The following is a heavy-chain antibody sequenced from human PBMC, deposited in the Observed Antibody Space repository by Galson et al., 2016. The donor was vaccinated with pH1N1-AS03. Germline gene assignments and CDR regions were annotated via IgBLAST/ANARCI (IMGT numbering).Heavy chain of an antibody. J-gene: IGHJ4*02. CDR3: ARDPPGIAAGCSGA. V-gene: IGHV3-53*01. D-gene: IGHD6-25*01. CDR2: IYSVGTT. CDR1: GVTVSSNY. Sequence: SLRLSCAASGVTVSSNYMSWVRQAPGKGLEWVSLIYSVGTTKYADSVKGRFTISRHNSKNTVYLQMNSLRVEDTAVYYCARDPPGIAAGCSGAWGQGTLVTVSS.